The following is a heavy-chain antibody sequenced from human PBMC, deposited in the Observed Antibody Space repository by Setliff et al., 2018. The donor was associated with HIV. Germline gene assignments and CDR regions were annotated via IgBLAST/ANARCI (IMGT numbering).Heavy chain of an antibody. CDR3: AKPTSGLYPRSFDL. CDR2: ISSPGSDTT. J-gene: IGHJ3*01. D-gene: IGHD1-26*01. CDR1: GFTFSSYE. Sequence: GGSLRLSCAASGFTFSSYEMNWVRQAPGKGLEWVSYISSPGSDTTYYADSVKGRFTISRDDSRDMLFLQMNSLIPEDTAIYYCAKPTSGLYPRSFDLWGQGTKVTVSS. V-gene: IGHV3-48*03.